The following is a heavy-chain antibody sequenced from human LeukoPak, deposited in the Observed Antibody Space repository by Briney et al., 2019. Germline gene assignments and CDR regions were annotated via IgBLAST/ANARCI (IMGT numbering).Heavy chain of an antibody. CDR3: ARGSSYYYESSAQRAAFDI. J-gene: IGHJ3*02. Sequence: ASVKVSYKASGYTFTGFYMHWVRQAAGQGLEWMGWINPNSGGTNYAQKFQGRVTMTRDTSISTAYMELSRLRSDDTAVYYCARGSSYYYESSAQRAAFDIWGQGTMVTVSS. CDR1: GYTFTGFY. D-gene: IGHD3-22*01. CDR2: INPNSGGT. V-gene: IGHV1-2*02.